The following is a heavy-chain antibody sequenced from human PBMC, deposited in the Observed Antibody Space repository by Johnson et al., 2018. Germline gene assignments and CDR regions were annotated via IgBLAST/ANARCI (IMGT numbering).Heavy chain of an antibody. D-gene: IGHD3-10*01. CDR2: ISGSGGST. V-gene: IGHV3-23*04. Sequence: VQLVQSGGGLVQPGGSLRLSCAASGFTFSSYAMSWVRQAPGKGLEWVSAISGSGGSTYDADSVKGRFTISRDHSKNTPYLQMNSMRAEETALYYWAGGGSWFYYYMDVWGKGTTVTVSS. J-gene: IGHJ6*03. CDR1: GFTFSSYA. CDR3: AGGGSWFYYYMDV.